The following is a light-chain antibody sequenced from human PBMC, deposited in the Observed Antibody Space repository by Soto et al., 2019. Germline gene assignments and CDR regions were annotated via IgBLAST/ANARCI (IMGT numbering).Light chain of an antibody. Sequence: EIVLTQSPATLSFSPGERATLCCRASQSVSSYLAWYQQKPVQAPRLLIYDASNRATGIPARFSGSGSGTDFTLTISSLEPEDFAVYYCQQRSNWPPTFGGGTKVDIK. CDR1: QSVSSY. CDR2: DAS. CDR3: QQRSNWPPT. J-gene: IGKJ4*01. V-gene: IGKV3-11*01.